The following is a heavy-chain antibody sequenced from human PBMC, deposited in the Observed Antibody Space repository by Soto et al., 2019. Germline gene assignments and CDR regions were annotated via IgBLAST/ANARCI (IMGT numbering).Heavy chain of an antibody. D-gene: IGHD2-21*02. CDR1: GYSFTNYW. CDR3: ARLESFCGGDCYSVGLDY. CDR2: IYPGDSDT. Sequence: GESLKISCKGSGYSFTNYWIGRVRQMPGKGLEWMGIIYPGDSDTRYSPSFQGQVIISADKSISTAYLQWSSLKASDTATYYCARLESFCGGDCYSVGLDYWGQGTLVTVSS. V-gene: IGHV5-51*01. J-gene: IGHJ4*02.